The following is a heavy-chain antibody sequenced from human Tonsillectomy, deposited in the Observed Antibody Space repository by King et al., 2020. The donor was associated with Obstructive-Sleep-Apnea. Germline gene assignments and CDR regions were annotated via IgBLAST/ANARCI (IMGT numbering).Heavy chain of an antibody. CDR3: ARDKSTTIYGLDV. CDR1: GGSISSSNHY. Sequence: LQLQESGPGLVKPSETLSLTCTVSGGSISSSNHYWGWIRHPPGKGLEGIGSIYYRWSAYYNPSLKGRVNVSVDTSKNQVALKVRFVTAADTAVYFCARDKSTTIYGLDVWGQGTTVTVSS. V-gene: IGHV4-39*06. CDR2: IYYRWSA. J-gene: IGHJ6*02. D-gene: IGHD5/OR15-5a*01.